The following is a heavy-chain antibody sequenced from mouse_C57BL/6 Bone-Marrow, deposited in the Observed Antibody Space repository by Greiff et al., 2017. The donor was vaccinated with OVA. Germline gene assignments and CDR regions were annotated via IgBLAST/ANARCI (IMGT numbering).Heavy chain of an antibody. D-gene: IGHD1-1*01. CDR2: INPGSGGT. J-gene: IGHJ3*01. V-gene: IGHV1-54*01. CDR3: AKGRDYYGSSYGFAY. CDR1: GYAFTNYL. Sequence: QVQLQQSGAELVRPGTSVKVSCKASGYAFTNYLIEWVKQRPGQGLEWIGVINPGSGGTNYNEKFKGKATLTADKSSSTAYMQLSRLTSEDSAVYLGAKGRDYYGSSYGFAYWGQGTLVTVSA.